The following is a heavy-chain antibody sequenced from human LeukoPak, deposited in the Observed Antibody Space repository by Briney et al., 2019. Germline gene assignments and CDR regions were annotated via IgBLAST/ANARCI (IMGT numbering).Heavy chain of an antibody. Sequence: ASVKVSCKASGYTFTSYDINWVRQATGQGLEWMGWMNPNSGNTGYAQKFQGRVTMTRNTPISTAYMELSSLRSEDTAVYYCAREYRVLLWFGEDPGWFDPWGQGTLVTVSS. V-gene: IGHV1-8*01. CDR3: AREYRVLLWFGEDPGWFDP. CDR1: GYTFTSYD. CDR2: MNPNSGNT. J-gene: IGHJ5*02. D-gene: IGHD3-10*01.